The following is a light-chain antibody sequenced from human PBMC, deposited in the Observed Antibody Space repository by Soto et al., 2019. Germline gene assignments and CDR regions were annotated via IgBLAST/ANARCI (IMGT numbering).Light chain of an antibody. CDR1: QSISSY. CDR3: QQYDNLPLT. J-gene: IGKJ4*01. Sequence: DIQMTQSPSSLSASVGDRVTITCRASQSISSYLNWYQQKPGKAPKLLIYAASSLQSGVPSRFSGSGSGTDFTLTISSLQPEDIETYYCQQYDNLPLTVGGGTKVDIK. CDR2: AAS. V-gene: IGKV1-39*01.